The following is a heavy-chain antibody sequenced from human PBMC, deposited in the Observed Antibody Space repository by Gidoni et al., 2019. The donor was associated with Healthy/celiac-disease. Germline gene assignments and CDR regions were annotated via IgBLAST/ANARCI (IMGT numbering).Heavy chain of an antibody. Sequence: QVQLVQSGAEVKKPGASVKVSCKASGYTFTSYYMHWVRQAPGQGLEWMGIINPSGGSTSYAQKFQGRVTMTRDTSTSTVYMELSSLRSEDTAVYYCARDQDGVAAQEYFQHWGQGTLVTVSS. D-gene: IGHD5-12*01. V-gene: IGHV1-46*01. J-gene: IGHJ1*01. CDR2: INPSGGST. CDR1: GYTFTSYY. CDR3: ARDQDGVAAQEYFQH.